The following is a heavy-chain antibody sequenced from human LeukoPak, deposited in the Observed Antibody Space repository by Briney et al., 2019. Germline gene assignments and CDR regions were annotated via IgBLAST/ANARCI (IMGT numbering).Heavy chain of an antibody. CDR1: RFTFYSYH. Sequence: GGSLSLSGAGSRFTFYSYHRLRHRQAPGKGLEWVAVISDDGSNKYYGDSVKGRFTISRDNSKNTVYLQINRPRGEDTAVSFCSEDRNIICWDNYFDYWGQGTLVTVSS. CDR2: ISDDGSNK. J-gene: IGHJ4*02. V-gene: IGHV3-30*18. CDR3: SEDRNIICWDNYFDY. D-gene: IGHD2/OR15-2a*01.